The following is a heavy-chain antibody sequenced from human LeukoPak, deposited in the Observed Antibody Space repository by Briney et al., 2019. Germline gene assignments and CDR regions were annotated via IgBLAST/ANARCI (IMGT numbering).Heavy chain of an antibody. CDR3: ARALRSRRYYYGMDV. CDR1: GFTFSSYS. CDR2: ISSSSSYI. D-gene: IGHD3-3*01. Sequence: GGSLRLSCAASGFTFSSYSMNWVRQAPGKGLEWVSSISSSSSYIYYADSVKGRFTISRDNAKNSLYLQMNSLRAGDTAVYYCARALRSRRYYYGMDVWGQGTTVTVSS. J-gene: IGHJ6*02. V-gene: IGHV3-21*01.